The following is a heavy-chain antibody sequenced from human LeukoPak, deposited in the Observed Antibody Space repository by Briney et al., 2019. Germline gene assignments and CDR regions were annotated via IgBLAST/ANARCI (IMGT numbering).Heavy chain of an antibody. CDR2: ISGSGGST. CDR1: GFTFSTYA. CDR3: AKDRGGVLRRARGYDY. D-gene: IGHD3-10*01. V-gene: IGHV3-23*01. Sequence: PGRSLRLSCAASGFTFSTYAMHWVRQAPGKGLEWVSAISGSGGSTYYADSVKGRFTISRDNSKNTLYLQMNSLRAEDTAVYYCAKDRGGVLRRARGYDYWGRGTLVTVSS. J-gene: IGHJ4*02.